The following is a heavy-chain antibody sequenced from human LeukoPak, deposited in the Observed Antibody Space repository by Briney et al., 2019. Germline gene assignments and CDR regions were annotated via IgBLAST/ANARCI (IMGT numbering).Heavy chain of an antibody. CDR3: AKGLRSITIFGVVRDPPLYYFDY. D-gene: IGHD3-3*01. J-gene: IGHJ4*02. V-gene: IGHV3-23*01. CDR1: GFTFSSYA. Sequence: GGSLRLCCAASGFTFSSYAMSWVRQAPGKGLEWVSAISGSGGSTYYADSVKGRFTISRDNSKNTLYLQMNSLRAEDTAVYYCAKGLRSITIFGVVRDPPLYYFDYWGQGTLVTVSS. CDR2: ISGSGGST.